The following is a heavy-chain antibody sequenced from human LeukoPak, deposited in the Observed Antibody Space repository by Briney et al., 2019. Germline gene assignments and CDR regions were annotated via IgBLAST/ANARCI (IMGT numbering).Heavy chain of an antibody. CDR1: GGSISSGGYY. CDR3: ARGRRVPAAMRWVAFDI. Sequence: SETLSLTCTVSGGSISSGGYYWSWIRQHPGKGLEWIGYIYYSGSTYYNPSLKSRVTISVDTSKNQFSLKLSSVTAADTAVYYCARGRRVPAAMRWVAFDIWGQGTMVTVSS. V-gene: IGHV4-31*03. D-gene: IGHD2-2*01. J-gene: IGHJ3*02. CDR2: IYYSGST.